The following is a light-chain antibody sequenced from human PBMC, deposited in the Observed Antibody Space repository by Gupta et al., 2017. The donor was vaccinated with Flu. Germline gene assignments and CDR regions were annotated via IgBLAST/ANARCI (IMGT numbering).Light chain of an antibody. CDR2: SNN. V-gene: IGLV1-44*01. Sequence: QSVLTQPPSASGTPGQRVTISCSGSSSNIGSNAVNWYQQLPGTAPKHLIFSNNQRPSGVPDRFSGSKSGTSASLAISGLQSEDEADYYGYKWDDSLNGHQGVFGGGTKLTVL. J-gene: IGLJ3*02. CDR1: SSNIGSNA. CDR3: YKWDDSLNGHQGV.